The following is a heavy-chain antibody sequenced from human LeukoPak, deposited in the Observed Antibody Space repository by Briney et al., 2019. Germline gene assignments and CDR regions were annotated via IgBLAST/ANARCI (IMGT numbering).Heavy chain of an antibody. J-gene: IGHJ4*02. D-gene: IGHD1-14*01. V-gene: IGHV3-23*01. CDR1: GFTFSSYV. Sequence: GGSLRLSCAASGFTFSSYVMSWVRQAPGKGLEWVSVISAGSGTTYYADSVKGRFTISRDNSKNTLYLQMNSLRAEDTAVYYCAKRDQLLTTAKYYFDYWGQGTLVTVSS. CDR3: AKRDQLLTTAKYYFDY. CDR2: ISAGSGTT.